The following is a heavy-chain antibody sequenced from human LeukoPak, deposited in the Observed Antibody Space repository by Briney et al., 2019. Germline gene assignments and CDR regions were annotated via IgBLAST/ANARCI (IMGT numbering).Heavy chain of an antibody. CDR3: VRGRTYSSGWSRSLLDY. CDR2: INHSGST. Sequence: KPSETLSLTCAVYGGSFSGYYWSWIRQPPGKGLEWIGEINHSGSTNYNPSLKSRVTISVDTSKNQFSLKLSSVTAADTAVYYCVRGRTYSSGWSRSLLDYWGQGTLVTVSS. CDR1: GGSFSGYY. J-gene: IGHJ4*02. D-gene: IGHD6-19*01. V-gene: IGHV4-34*01.